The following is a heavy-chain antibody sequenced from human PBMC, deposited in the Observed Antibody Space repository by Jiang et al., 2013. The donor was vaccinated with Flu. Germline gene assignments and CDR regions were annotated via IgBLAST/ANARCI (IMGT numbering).Heavy chain of an antibody. V-gene: IGHV1-69*10. CDR1: TFSSYA. Sequence: TFSSYAISWVRQAPGQGLEWMGGIIPILGIANYAQKFQGRVTITADKSTSTAYMELSSLRSEDTAVYYCARDIGAGVAGSWGQGTLVTVSS. CDR2: IIPILGIA. CDR3: ARDIGAGVAGS. D-gene: IGHD6-19*01. J-gene: IGHJ4*02.